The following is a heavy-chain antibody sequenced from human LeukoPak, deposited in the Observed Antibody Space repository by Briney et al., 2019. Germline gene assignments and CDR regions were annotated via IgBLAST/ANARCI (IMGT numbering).Heavy chain of an antibody. D-gene: IGHD4/OR15-4a*01. J-gene: IGHJ4*02. V-gene: IGHV4-61*02. Sequence: PSQTLSLTCTVSGGSISSGSYYWSWIRQPAGKGLEWIGSIYYGGGTHYNPSLKSRATIFLDTSMNQFSLRLTSVTAADTALYFCARESFEEPGTMDHWGQGTLVSVSS. CDR2: IYYGGGT. CDR1: GGSISSGSYY. CDR3: ARESFEEPGTMDH.